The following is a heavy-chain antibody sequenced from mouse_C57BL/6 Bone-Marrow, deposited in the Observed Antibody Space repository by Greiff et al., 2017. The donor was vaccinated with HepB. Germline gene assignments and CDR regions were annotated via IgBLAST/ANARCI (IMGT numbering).Heavy chain of an antibody. Sequence: QVQLQQSGAELVKPGASVKISCKASGYTFTDYYINWVKQRPGQGLEWIGKIGPGSGSTYYNEKFKGKATPTADKSSSTAYMQLSSLTSEDSAVYFCTYDYDPWFAYWGQGTRVTVSA. J-gene: IGHJ3*01. D-gene: IGHD2-4*01. CDR1: GYTFTDYY. CDR2: IGPGSGST. V-gene: IGHV1-77*01. CDR3: TYDYDPWFAY.